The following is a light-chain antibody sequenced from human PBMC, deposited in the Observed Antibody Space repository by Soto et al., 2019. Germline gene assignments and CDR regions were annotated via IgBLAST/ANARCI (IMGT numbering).Light chain of an antibody. CDR1: QSISDT. V-gene: IGKV3-15*01. CDR2: SAS. J-gene: IGKJ1*01. CDR3: QQYNNWPWT. Sequence: EIVMTQSPGTLSVSPWGSATLSCRASQSISDTLAWYQQKPGQAPRLLIYSASRRATGFPARFSGSGSGTDFTLTISSLQSEDFAVYYCQQYNNWPWTFGQGTKVDVK.